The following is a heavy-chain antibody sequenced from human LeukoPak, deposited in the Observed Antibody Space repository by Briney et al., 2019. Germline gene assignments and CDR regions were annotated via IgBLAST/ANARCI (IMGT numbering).Heavy chain of an antibody. CDR3: AKGLDKYSYGPLDY. J-gene: IGHJ4*02. D-gene: IGHD5-18*01. V-gene: IGHV3-23*01. Sequence: GGSLRLSCAASGFTFSSYAMSWVRQAPGKGLEWVSAISGSGGSTYYADSVKGRFTISRDNSKNTLYLQMNSLRAEDTAVYYCAKGLDKYSYGPLDYWGQGTLVTVSS. CDR1: GFTFSSYA. CDR2: ISGSGGST.